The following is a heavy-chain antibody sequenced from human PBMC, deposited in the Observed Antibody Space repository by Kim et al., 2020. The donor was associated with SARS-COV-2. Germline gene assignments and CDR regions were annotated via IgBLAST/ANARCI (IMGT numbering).Heavy chain of an antibody. D-gene: IGHD2-2*01. CDR2: ISSNGGST. CDR3: ASRSAAILYDMDV. CDR1: GFTFSSYA. Sequence: GGSLRLSCAASGFTFSSYAMHWVRQAPGKGLEYVSAISSNGGSTYYANSVKGRFTISRDNSKNTLYLQMGSLRAEDMAVYYCASRSAAILYDMDVWGQGTTVTVSS. J-gene: IGHJ6*02. V-gene: IGHV3-64*01.